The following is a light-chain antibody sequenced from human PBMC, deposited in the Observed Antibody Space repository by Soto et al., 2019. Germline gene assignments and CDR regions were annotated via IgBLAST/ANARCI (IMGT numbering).Light chain of an antibody. V-gene: IGLV2-14*01. Sequence: QSVLTQPASVSGSPGQSITISCPGTSSDVGGYNYVSWYQQHPGKAPKLMIYDVSNRPSGVFNRFSGSKSGNTASLTISGLQAEDEADYYCSSYTSSIPYVFGTGTKVTVL. CDR1: SSDVGGYNY. J-gene: IGLJ1*01. CDR3: SSYTSSIPYV. CDR2: DVS.